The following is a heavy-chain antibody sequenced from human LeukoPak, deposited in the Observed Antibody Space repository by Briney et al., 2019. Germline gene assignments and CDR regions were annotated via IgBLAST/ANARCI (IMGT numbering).Heavy chain of an antibody. CDR2: INPNSGNT. J-gene: IGHJ4*02. D-gene: IGHD2-15*01. CDR3: ARDVGQYCSGGSCYPLDY. CDR1: GYTFTSYG. V-gene: IGHV1-18*04. Sequence: ASVTVSCKTSGYTFTSYGISWVRQAPGQGLEWMGWINPNSGNTDYAQRLQGRLTVTKDTSTSTAYMELRSLRSDDTALYYCARDVGQYCSGGSCYPLDYWGQGTLVTVSS.